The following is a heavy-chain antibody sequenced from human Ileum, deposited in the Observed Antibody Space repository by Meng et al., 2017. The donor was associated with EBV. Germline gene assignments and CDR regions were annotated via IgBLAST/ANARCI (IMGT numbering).Heavy chain of an antibody. CDR3: ANRRPASGPLGDY. Sequence: GHLQESGPGLLKPSATLSLTCAVSGASISSTNWWSWVRQPPGKGLEWIGDIYHSGSTNYNPSLKSRVTISIDASKNQFSLKVTSVTAADTAMYYCANRRPASGPLGDYWGQGTLVTVSS. CDR2: IYHSGST. V-gene: IGHV4-4*02. J-gene: IGHJ4*02. CDR1: GASISSTNW. D-gene: IGHD2-2*01.